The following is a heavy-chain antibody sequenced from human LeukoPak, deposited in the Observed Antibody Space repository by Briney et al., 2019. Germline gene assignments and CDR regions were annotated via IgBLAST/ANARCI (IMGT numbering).Heavy chain of an antibody. CDR3: AKNKGWELPAELDS. D-gene: IGHD2-15*01. CDR2: ISSSGSTI. J-gene: IGHJ4*02. V-gene: IGHV3-11*01. CDR1: GFTFSDYY. Sequence: GGSLRLSCAASGFTFSDYYMSWIRQAPGKGLEWVSYISSSGSTIYYADSVKGRFTISRDDAQTSVYLQLSSLRPEDTAVYYCAKNKGWELPAELDSWGQGALVIVSS.